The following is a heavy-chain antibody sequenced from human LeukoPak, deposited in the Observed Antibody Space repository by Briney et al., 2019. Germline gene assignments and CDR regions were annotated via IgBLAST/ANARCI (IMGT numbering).Heavy chain of an antibody. CDR1: GFTFSSYS. D-gene: IGHD6-19*01. CDR2: ISSSSSTI. V-gene: IGHV3-48*01. Sequence: GGSLRLSCAASGFTFSSYSMNWVRQAPGKGLEWVSYISSSSSTIYYADSVKGRFTISRDNAKNSLYLQMNSLRAEDTAVYYCARDDSSGCHMNWGQGTLVTVSS. CDR3: ARDDSSGCHMN. J-gene: IGHJ4*02.